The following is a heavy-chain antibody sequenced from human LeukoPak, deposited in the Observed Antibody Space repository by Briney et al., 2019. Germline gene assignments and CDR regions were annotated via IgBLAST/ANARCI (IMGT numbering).Heavy chain of an antibody. CDR1: GGSISSGGYY. CDR3: ARDRDEIQLVGMDV. J-gene: IGHJ6*02. Sequence: SETLSLTCTVSGGSISSGGYYWSWIRQHPGKGLEWIGYIYYSGSTYYNPSLKSRVTISVDTSKNQFSLKLSSVTAADTAVYYCARDRDEIQLVGMDVWGQGTTVTVSS. V-gene: IGHV4-31*03. CDR2: IYYSGST. D-gene: IGHD5-18*01.